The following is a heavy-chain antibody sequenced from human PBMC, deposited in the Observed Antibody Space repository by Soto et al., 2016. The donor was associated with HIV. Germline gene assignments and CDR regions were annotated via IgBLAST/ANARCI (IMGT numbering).Heavy chain of an antibody. CDR1: EFTFNTYG. V-gene: IGHV3-33*01. J-gene: IGHJ4*02. CDR3: ARGTYYYGFGSPFIVDY. CDR2: IWYDGSNK. Sequence: VQLVESGGGVVQPGRSLRLSCAASEFTFNTYGMHWVRQAPGKGLEWVAVIWYDGSNKYYADSVKGRFTISRDNSKNTLYLQMNSLRAEDTAVYYCARGTYYYGFGSPFIVDYVGPGIPCHRL. D-gene: IGHD3-10*01.